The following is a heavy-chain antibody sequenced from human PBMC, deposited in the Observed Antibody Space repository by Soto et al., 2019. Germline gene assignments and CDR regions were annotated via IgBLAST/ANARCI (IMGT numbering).Heavy chain of an antibody. Sequence: PSETLSLTCAVSGCSISSGYYWGWIRQPPGKGLEWIGEINHSGSTNYNPSLKSRVTISVDTSKNQFSLKLSSVTAADTAVYYCARVRPYVFSSSWGRWFDPWGQGTLVTVSS. J-gene: IGHJ5*02. V-gene: IGHV4-38-2*01. CDR1: GCSISSGYY. CDR2: INHSGST. D-gene: IGHD6-13*01. CDR3: ARVRPYVFSSSWGRWFDP.